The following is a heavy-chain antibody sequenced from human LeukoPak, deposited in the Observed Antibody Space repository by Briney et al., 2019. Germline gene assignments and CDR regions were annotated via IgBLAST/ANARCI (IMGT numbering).Heavy chain of an antibody. CDR2: ISYDGSNK. CDR1: GFTLRNYG. V-gene: IGHV3-30*03. CDR3: ARSARGYSGYDAGY. D-gene: IGHD5-12*01. Sequence: QPGGSLRLSCVASGFTLRNYGMHWVRQAPGKGLEWVAVISYDGSNKYYADSVKGRFTISRENSKNTLYLQMNSLRAEDTAVYYCARSARGYSGYDAGYWGQGTLVTVSS. J-gene: IGHJ4*02.